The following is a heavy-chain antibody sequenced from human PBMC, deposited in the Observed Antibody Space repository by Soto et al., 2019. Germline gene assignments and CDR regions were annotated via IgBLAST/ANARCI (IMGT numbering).Heavy chain of an antibody. J-gene: IGHJ4*02. D-gene: IGHD1-26*01. CDR1: GFSLTTNGVG. CDR2: IYRDDDK. CDR3: AHTVARGAYWETFNY. Sequence: QITLKESGPTLVKPTQTLTLTCTVSGFSLTTNGVGVGWFRQPPGKALEWLALIYRDDDKRYRPSLKSRVTITKDNTTNQVVLTMTNMDPVDTATYYCAHTVARGAYWETFNYWGQGTLVTVSP. V-gene: IGHV2-5*02.